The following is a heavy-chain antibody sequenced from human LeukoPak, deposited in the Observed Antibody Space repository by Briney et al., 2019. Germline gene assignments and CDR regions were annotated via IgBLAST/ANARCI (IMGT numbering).Heavy chain of an antibody. CDR3: ARENIVVVPAARVWFDP. CDR2: IYYSGST. J-gene: IGHJ5*02. Sequence: SETLSLTCTVSGGSISSYYWSWIRQPPVKGLEWIGYIYYSGSTNYNPSLKSRVTISVDTSKNQFSLKLSSVTAADTAVYYCARENIVVVPAARVWFDPWGQGTLVTVSS. D-gene: IGHD2-2*01. CDR1: GGSISSYY. V-gene: IGHV4-59*12.